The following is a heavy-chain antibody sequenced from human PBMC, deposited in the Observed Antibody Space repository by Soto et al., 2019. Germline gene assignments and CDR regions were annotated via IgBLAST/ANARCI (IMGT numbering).Heavy chain of an antibody. CDR2: IYYSGST. V-gene: IGHV4-61*01. CDR1: GGSVSSGSYY. J-gene: IGHJ4*02. D-gene: IGHD6-19*01. Sequence: SETLSLTCTVSGGSVSSGSYYWSWIRQPPGKGLEWIGNIYYSGSTNYNPSLKSRVTISVDTSMNQFSLKLSSVTAADTAVYYCARDGSAVAGFDYWGQGTLVTVSS. CDR3: ARDGSAVAGFDY.